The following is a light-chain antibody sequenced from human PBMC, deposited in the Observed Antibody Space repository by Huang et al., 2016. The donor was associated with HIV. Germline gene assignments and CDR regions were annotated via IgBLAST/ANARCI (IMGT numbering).Light chain of an antibody. CDR3: QQNYNLLT. CDR1: QNIVIY. V-gene: IGKV1-39*01. Sequence: DIQMTQSPSSLSASLGDRVTITCRASQNIVIYLNWYQHKPGKAPKLLIYGASSLQSGVPSRFSCSGSGTDFTLTISSLQPEDFATYYCQQNYNLLTFGGGTKVEIK. CDR2: GAS. J-gene: IGKJ4*01.